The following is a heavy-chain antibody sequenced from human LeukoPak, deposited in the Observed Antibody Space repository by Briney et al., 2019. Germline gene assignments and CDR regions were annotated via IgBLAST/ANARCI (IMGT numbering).Heavy chain of an antibody. J-gene: IGHJ4*02. CDR1: GYTFTGYY. V-gene: IGHV1-2*02. Sequence: GAPVKVSCKASGYTFTGYYMHWVRQAPGQGLEWMGWINPNSGGTNYAQKFQGRVTMTRDTSISTAYMELSRLRSDDTAVYYCARETPWDYDILTGYYTRWGMVDYWGQGTLVTVSS. CDR3: ARETPWDYDILTGYYTRWGMVDY. CDR2: INPNSGGT. D-gene: IGHD3-9*01.